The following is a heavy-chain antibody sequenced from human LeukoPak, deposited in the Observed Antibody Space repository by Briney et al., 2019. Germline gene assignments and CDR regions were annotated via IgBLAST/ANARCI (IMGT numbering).Heavy chain of an antibody. CDR2: IYHSGST. Sequence: PSETLSLTCTVSGGSINSYYWSWIRQPPGKGLEWIGEIYHSGSTNYNPSLKSRVTISVDKSKNQFSLKLSSVTAADTAVYYCASTYDYVWGSYRWWGQGTLVTVSS. CDR3: ASTYDYVWGSYRW. D-gene: IGHD3-16*02. V-gene: IGHV4-59*12. J-gene: IGHJ4*02. CDR1: GGSINSYY.